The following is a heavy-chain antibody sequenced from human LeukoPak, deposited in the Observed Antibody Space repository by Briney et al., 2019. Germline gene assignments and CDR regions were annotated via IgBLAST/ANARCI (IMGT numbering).Heavy chain of an antibody. V-gene: IGHV1-8*01. CDR2: VHPNGGNT. Sequence: ASVKVSCKTSGYPFTTWEINWVRQAAGQGLEWMGWVHPNGGNTAYAQKFQGRVTMTRDKSISTAYMELSRLRSDDTAMYFCARLRVRKFDYWGQGTLVTVSS. J-gene: IGHJ4*02. D-gene: IGHD1-14*01. CDR1: GYPFTTWE. CDR3: ARLRVRKFDY.